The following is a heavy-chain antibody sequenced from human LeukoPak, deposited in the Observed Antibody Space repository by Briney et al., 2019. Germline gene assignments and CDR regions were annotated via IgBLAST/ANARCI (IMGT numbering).Heavy chain of an antibody. CDR3: ARSRLISAAASFDY. CDR1: GFTFSNYA. D-gene: IGHD6-13*01. V-gene: IGHV3-30*04. CDR2: ISYDGSKK. J-gene: IGHJ4*02. Sequence: GGSLRLSCAASGFTFSNYAMHWVRQAPGKGLEWVAVISYDGSKKSYADSVKGRFTIPRDNSKKTLFLQMNSLRAEDTAVYYCARSRLISAAASFDYWGQGALVTVSS.